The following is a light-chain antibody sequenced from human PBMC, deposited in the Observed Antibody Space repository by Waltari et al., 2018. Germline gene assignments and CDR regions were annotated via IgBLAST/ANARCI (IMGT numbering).Light chain of an antibody. J-gene: IGKJ4*01. CDR2: GAS. Sequence: DIQLTQSPSFLSASVGHRITITCRARQDISSYLAWYQQKPGRAPKVLISGASSVQSGVASRFSGSGSGTEFNLTISSLQPEDFATYYCQQVKTYPLTFGGGTKVEIK. CDR3: QQVKTYPLT. V-gene: IGKV1-9*01. CDR1: QDISSY.